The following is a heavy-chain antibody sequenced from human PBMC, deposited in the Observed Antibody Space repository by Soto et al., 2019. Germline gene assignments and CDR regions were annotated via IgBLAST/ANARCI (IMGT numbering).Heavy chain of an antibody. CDR1: GFTFSSYA. CDR3: AKASSGYNDYFDY. Sequence: LRLSCAASGFTFSSYAMSWVRQAPGKGLEWVSAISGSGGSTYYADSVKGRFTISRDNSKNTLYLQMNSLRAEDTAVYYCAKASSGYNDYFDYWGQGTLVTVSS. CDR2: ISGSGGST. V-gene: IGHV3-23*01. D-gene: IGHD3-22*01. J-gene: IGHJ4*02.